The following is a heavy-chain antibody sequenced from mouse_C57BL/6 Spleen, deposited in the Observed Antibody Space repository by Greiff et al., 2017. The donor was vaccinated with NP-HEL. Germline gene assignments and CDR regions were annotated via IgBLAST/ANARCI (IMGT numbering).Heavy chain of an antibody. D-gene: IGHD1-1*01. J-gene: IGHJ4*01. V-gene: IGHV1-62-2*01. CDR3: GRYEELDYGMDY. Sequence: QVQLQQSGAELVKPGASVTLSCKASGYTFTEYTIPWVKQRSGQGLEWIGWFYPGSGSINYNEKFKDKATLTSDKSSSTVYMELRRLTSEDAAVYASGRYEELDYGMDYWGQGTPVTVSS. CDR1: GYTFTEYT. CDR2: FYPGSGSI.